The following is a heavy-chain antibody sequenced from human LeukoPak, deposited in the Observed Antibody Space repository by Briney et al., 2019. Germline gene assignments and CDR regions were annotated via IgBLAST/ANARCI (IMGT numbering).Heavy chain of an antibody. V-gene: IGHV4-59*01. CDR1: GGSISSYY. J-gene: IGHJ4*02. CDR2: IYYSGST. Sequence: PSETLSLTCRVSGGSISSYYWSWIRQPPGKGLEWIGYIYYSGSTNYNPSLKSRVTISVDTSKNQFSLKLSSVTAADTAVYYCARALHYSYGSVRLDYWGQGTLVTVSS. CDR3: ARALHYSYGSVRLDY. D-gene: IGHD5-18*01.